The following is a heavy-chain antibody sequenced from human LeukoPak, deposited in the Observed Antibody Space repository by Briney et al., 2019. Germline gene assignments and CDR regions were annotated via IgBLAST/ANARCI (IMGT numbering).Heavy chain of an antibody. CDR3: ARGGPTGYVDY. CDR1: GGSIGGYY. CDR2: IHYSGST. D-gene: IGHD3-9*01. J-gene: IGHJ4*02. Sequence: PPETLSLTCTVSGGSIGGYYWNWIRQPPGKGLEWIGNIHYSGSTKYNPSLKSRVTISLDTSKNQVSLKLSSVTAADTAVYYCARGGPTGYVDYWGQGTLVTVSS. V-gene: IGHV4-59*08.